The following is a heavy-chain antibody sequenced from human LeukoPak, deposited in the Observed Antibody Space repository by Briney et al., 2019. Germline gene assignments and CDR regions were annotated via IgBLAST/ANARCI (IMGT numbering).Heavy chain of an antibody. Sequence: ASVKVSCKASGYTFTSYYMHWVRQAPGQGLEWMGIINPSGGSTSYAQKFQGRVTMTRDTSTSTVYMELSSLRSEDTAVYYCARDLVPSITMVRGAPGNWGQGTLVTVSS. CDR1: GYTFTSYY. CDR2: INPSGGST. J-gene: IGHJ4*02. CDR3: ARDLVPSITMVRGAPGN. D-gene: IGHD3-10*01. V-gene: IGHV1-46*01.